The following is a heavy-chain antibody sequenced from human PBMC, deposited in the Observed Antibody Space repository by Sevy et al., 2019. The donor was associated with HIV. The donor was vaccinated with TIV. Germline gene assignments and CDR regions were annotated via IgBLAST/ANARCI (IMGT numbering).Heavy chain of an antibody. V-gene: IGHV1-18*01. Sequence: ASVKVSCKASGYPFSNYGISWVRQAPGQGLEWMGWISPYNGDTSYAQKFQGRVTVTTDTSTSTAYMELRSLRSDYTAIYYCARELAYCDGDCSRAEYFQHWGQGALVTVSS. CDR1: GYPFSNYG. J-gene: IGHJ1*01. D-gene: IGHD2-21*02. CDR2: ISPYNGDT. CDR3: ARELAYCDGDCSRAEYFQH.